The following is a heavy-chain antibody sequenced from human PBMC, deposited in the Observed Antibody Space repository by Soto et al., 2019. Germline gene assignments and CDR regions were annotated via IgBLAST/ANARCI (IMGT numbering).Heavy chain of an antibody. CDR3: VGGTGYWVLSDY. J-gene: IGHJ4*02. D-gene: IGHD3-9*01. CDR1: GFAFSTYG. Sequence: QVQLVESGGGVIQPGKSLRLSCSASGFAFSTYGMHWVRQAPGKGLECVAVIWADGSRQFYGDSVKGRFTISRDNSKNTLYLQMNSLRVYATAVYYCVGGTGYWVLSDYWGQGTLVTVSS. V-gene: IGHV3-33*08. CDR2: IWADGSRQ.